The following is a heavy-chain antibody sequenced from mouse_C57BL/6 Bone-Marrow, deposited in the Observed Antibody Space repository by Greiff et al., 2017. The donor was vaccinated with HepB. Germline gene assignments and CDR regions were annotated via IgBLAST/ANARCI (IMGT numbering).Heavy chain of an antibody. CDR2: ISYDGSN. Sequence: EVKLQESGPGLVKPSQSLSLTCSVTGYSITSGYYWNWIRQFPGNKLEWMGYISYDGSNNYNPSLKNRISITRDTSKNQFFLKLNSVTTEDTATYYCSREVYYGSSPPGFAYWGQGTLVTVSA. V-gene: IGHV3-6*01. J-gene: IGHJ3*01. D-gene: IGHD1-1*01. CDR3: SREVYYGSSPPGFAY. CDR1: GYSITSGYY.